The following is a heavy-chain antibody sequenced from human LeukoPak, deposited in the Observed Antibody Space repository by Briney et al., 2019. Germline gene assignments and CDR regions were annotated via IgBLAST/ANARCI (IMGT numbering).Heavy chain of an antibody. D-gene: IGHD4-17*01. V-gene: IGHV5-10-1*01. CDR1: GYSFTNYW. CDR2: IDPSDSYT. J-gene: IGHJ4*02. Sequence: GESLKISCKASGYSFTNYWISWVRQMPGKGLEWMGRIDPSDSYTKYSPSFEGHVTISVDKSISTAFLQWNSLKASDNAVYYCATGASKVTTDFANYWGQGTQVAVSS. CDR3: ATGASKVTTDFANY.